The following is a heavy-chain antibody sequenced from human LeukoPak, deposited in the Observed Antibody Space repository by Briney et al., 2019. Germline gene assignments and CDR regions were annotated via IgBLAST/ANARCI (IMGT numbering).Heavy chain of an antibody. D-gene: IGHD3-3*01. J-gene: IGHJ4*02. CDR2: ISSSGSTI. CDR3: ARSTGEYDFWSGYLGY. CDR1: GFTFSDYY. V-gene: IGHV3-11*01. Sequence: GGSLRLSCAASGFTFSDYYMSWIRQAPGKGLEWVSYISSSGSTIDYADSMKGRFTISRDNAKNSLYLQMNSLRAEDTAVYYCARSTGEYDFWSGYLGYWGQGTLVTVSS.